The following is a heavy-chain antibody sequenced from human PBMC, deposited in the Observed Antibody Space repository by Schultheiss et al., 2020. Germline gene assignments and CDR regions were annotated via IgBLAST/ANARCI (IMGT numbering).Heavy chain of an antibody. CDR2: ISAYNGNT. CDR1: GYLLSDYG. V-gene: IGHV1-18*04. Sequence: ASVKVSCKASGYLLSDYGISWVRQAPGQGLEWMGWISAYNGNTNYAQKLQGRVTITADESTSTAYMELSSLRSEDTAVYYCAREPGENWPVQSYGMDVWGQGTTVTVSS. J-gene: IGHJ6*02. CDR3: AREPGENWPVQSYGMDV. D-gene: IGHD1-1*01.